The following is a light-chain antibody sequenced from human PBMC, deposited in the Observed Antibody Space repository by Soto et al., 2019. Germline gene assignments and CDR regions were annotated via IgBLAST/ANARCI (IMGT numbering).Light chain of an antibody. CDR2: DVS. V-gene: IGLV2-14*01. J-gene: IGLJ1*01. CDR3: CSYTSSSHV. Sequence: QSALTQPASVSGSPGQSITISCTGTSSDVGGYNYVSWYQQHSGKAPKLMIYDVSNRPSGVSNRFSGSKSGNTASLSISGLQAEDEADYYCCSYTSSSHVFGTGTKVTVL. CDR1: SSDVGGYNY.